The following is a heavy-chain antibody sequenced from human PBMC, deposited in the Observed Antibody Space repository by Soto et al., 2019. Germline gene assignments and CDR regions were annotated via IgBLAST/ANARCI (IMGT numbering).Heavy chain of an antibody. CDR1: GYTFTSYC. Sequence: ASVKVSCKASGYTFTSYCISWVRQAPGQGLEWMGWISAYNGNTNYAQKLQGRVTMTTDTSTSTAYMELRSLRSDDTAVYYCAREGYSSSWYLGQNPLDAFDIWGQGTMVTVS. J-gene: IGHJ3*02. V-gene: IGHV1-18*01. CDR2: ISAYNGNT. D-gene: IGHD6-13*01. CDR3: AREGYSSSWYLGQNPLDAFDI.